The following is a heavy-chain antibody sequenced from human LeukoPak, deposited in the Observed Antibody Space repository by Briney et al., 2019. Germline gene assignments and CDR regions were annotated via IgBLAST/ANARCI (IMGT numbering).Heavy chain of an antibody. CDR3: ARDLITMVRGVISSYYYYYMDV. CDR1: GASISSSRSF. D-gene: IGHD3-10*01. V-gene: IGHV4-39*07. Sequence: SETLSLTCTVSGASISSSRSFWGWIRQPPGKGLEWIVSIFSGGNTYYNPSLNSRVSISIDTSKNQFSLRLSSVTAADTAVYYCARDLITMVRGVISSYYYYYMDVWGKGTTVTISS. CDR2: IFSGGNT. J-gene: IGHJ6*03.